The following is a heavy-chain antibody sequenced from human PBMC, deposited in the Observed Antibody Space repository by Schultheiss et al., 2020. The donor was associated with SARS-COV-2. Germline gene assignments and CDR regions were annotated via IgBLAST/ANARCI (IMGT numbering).Heavy chain of an antibody. CDR2: IYHSGST. D-gene: IGHD2-21*02. CDR1: GYSISSGYY. V-gene: IGHV4-38-2*02. Sequence: SETLSLTCTVSGYSISSGYYWGWIRQPPGKGLEWIGEIYHSGSTNYNPSLKSRVTISVDTSKNQFSLKLSSVTAADTAVYYCARGDMVNFDYWGQGTLVTVSS. J-gene: IGHJ4*02. CDR3: ARGDMVNFDY.